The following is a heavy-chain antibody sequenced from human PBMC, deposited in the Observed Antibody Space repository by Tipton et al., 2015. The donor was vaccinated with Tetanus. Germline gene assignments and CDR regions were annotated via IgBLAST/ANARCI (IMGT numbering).Heavy chain of an antibody. CDR3: ARLVRQWLVPEDY. J-gene: IGHJ4*02. D-gene: IGHD6-19*01. V-gene: IGHV1-3*01. Sequence: QSGPEVKMPGASVKISCKASGHTLSNCDVHWVRQAPGQRFEWMGCLRPGSGATMLSQNFQGRVAITRDTSATTAYMELRSLRSDDTAVYYCARLVRQWLVPEDYWGQGTLVTVSS. CDR1: GHTLSNCD. CDR2: LRPGSGAT.